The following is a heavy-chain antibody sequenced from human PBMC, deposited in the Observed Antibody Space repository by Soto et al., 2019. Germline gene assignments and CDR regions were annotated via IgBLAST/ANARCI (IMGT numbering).Heavy chain of an antibody. D-gene: IGHD2-15*01. CDR3: AGHCRQLPKGGGMGV. J-gene: IGHJ6*04. Sequence: PGESLKISCKGSGYSFTSYWISWVRQMPGKGLEWMGRIDPSDSYTNYSPSFQGHVTISADKSISTAYLQWSSLKASDTAMYYCAGHCRQLPKGGGMGVWDRRTTAAV. CDR1: GYSFTSYW. V-gene: IGHV5-10-1*01. CDR2: IDPSDSYT.